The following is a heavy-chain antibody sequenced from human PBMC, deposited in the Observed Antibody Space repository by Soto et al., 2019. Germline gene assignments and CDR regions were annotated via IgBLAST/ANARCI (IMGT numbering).Heavy chain of an antibody. CDR3: AKDRHYYDSSGSPYFDY. Sequence: SGGSLRLSCAASGFTFSSYGMHWVRQAPGKGLEWVAVISYDGSNKYYADSVKGRFTISRDNSKNTLYLQMNSLRAEDTAVYYCAKDRHYYDSSGSPYFDYWGQGTLVTVSS. J-gene: IGHJ4*02. D-gene: IGHD3-22*01. V-gene: IGHV3-30*18. CDR1: GFTFSSYG. CDR2: ISYDGSNK.